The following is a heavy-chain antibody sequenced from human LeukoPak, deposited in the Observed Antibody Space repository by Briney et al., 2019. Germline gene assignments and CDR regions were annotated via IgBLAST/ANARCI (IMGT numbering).Heavy chain of an antibody. V-gene: IGHV4-34*01. D-gene: IGHD2-15*01. CDR3: ASTLGYCSGGSCYSGY. J-gene: IGHJ4*02. CDR2: INHSGST. CDR1: GGSFSRYY. Sequence: PSETLSLTCAVYGGSFSRYYWSWIRQPPGKGLEWIGEINHSGSTNYNPSLKSRVTISVDTSKNQFSLKLSSVTAADTAVYYCASTLGYCSGGSCYSGYWGQGTLVTVSS.